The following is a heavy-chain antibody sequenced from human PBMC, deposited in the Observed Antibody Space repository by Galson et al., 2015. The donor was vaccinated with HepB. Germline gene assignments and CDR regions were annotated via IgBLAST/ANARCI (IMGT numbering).Heavy chain of an antibody. V-gene: IGHV1-18*01. CDR3: ARDEAGYTYGYFDY. CDR2: ISTYNGNT. Sequence: WMGWISTYNGNTKYAQKYQGRVTMTKDTSRNTVYMEVRSLRSDDTAVYYCARDEAGYTYGYFDYWGQGTLVTVSS. D-gene: IGHD5-18*01. J-gene: IGHJ4*02.